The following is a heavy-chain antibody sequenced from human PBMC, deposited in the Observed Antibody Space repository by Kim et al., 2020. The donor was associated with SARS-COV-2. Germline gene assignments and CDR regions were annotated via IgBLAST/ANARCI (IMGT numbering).Heavy chain of an antibody. J-gene: IGHJ4*02. CDR3: ARGSPPHGDYVDY. D-gene: IGHD4-17*01. CDR2: INHSGST. Sequence: SETLSLTCAVYGGSFSGYYWSWIRQPPGKGLEWIGEINHSGSTNYNPSLKSRVTISVDTSKNQFSLKLSSVTAADTAVYYCARGSPPHGDYVDYWGQGTLVTVSS. CDR1: GGSFSGYY. V-gene: IGHV4-34*01.